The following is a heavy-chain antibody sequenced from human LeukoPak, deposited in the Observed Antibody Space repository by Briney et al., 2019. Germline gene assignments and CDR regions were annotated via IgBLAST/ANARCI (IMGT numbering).Heavy chain of an antibody. V-gene: IGHV4-59*01. Sequence: SETLSLTCTVSGGSISNYYWSCIRQPPGKGLEWIGHFYYSGSTNYNPSLKSRVTIPVDTSKNQFSLKLNSVTAADTAVYYCARIPAGGFGELSFYYGMDVWGPGTTVTVSS. CDR1: GGSISNYY. D-gene: IGHD3-10*01. J-gene: IGHJ6*02. CDR2: FYYSGST. CDR3: ARIPAGGFGELSFYYGMDV.